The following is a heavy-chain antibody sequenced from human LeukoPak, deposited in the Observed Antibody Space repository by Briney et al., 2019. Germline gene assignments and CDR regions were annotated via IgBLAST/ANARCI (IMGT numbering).Heavy chain of an antibody. Sequence: ETLSLTCTISGGSISSYYWNWIRQPPGKGLEWVAIMEEYGSYIFYVDSVKGRFIISRDNARNSLYLQMNNLRAEDTAVYYCARPRGCGSARCNNFDSWGQGTLVTVSS. CDR3: ARPRGCGSARCNNFDS. J-gene: IGHJ4*02. D-gene: IGHD2-2*01. V-gene: IGHV3-7*01. CDR2: MEEYGSYI. CDR1: GGSISSYY.